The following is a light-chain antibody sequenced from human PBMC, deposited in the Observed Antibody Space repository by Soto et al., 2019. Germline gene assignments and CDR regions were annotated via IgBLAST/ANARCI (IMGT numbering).Light chain of an antibody. Sequence: DIQLTQSPSPLSASVGDRVAITCLASQSISTYLNWYQQKPGKAPKVLIYAASNLQSGVPPRFIGSGSGTDFTLTISSLQPEDVATYFCQQSYRTPITFGQGTRLEIK. J-gene: IGKJ5*01. CDR1: QSISTY. CDR3: QQSYRTPIT. CDR2: AAS. V-gene: IGKV1-39*01.